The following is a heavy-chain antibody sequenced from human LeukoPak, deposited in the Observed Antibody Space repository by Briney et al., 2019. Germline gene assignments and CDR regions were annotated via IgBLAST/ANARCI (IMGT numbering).Heavy chain of an antibody. J-gene: IGHJ4*02. CDR1: GYTFTDHY. CDR3: ARDRHWNQGNFDY. Sequence: GASVKVSCKASGYTFTDHYMHWVRQAPGQGLEWMGWINPNSGGTNYAQKFQGRVTITRDTSINTVYMELSRLRSDDTAVYYCARDRHWNQGNFDYWGQGTLVTVSS. V-gene: IGHV1-2*02. CDR2: INPNSGGT. D-gene: IGHD1-1*01.